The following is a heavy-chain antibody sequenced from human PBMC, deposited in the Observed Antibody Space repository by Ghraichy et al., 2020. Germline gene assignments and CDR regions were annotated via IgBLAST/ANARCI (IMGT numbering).Heavy chain of an antibody. CDR2: IYPGDSDN. V-gene: IGHV5-51*01. J-gene: IGHJ4*02. D-gene: IGHD6-19*01. Sequence: GESLNISCKGSGYSFTTYWIGWVRQVPGKGLEWMGIIYPGDSDNRYSQSFQGQVTISADKSISTAYLQWSSLKASDTAMYYCARHASSGWAPFDYWGQGTLVTVSS. CDR3: ARHASSGWAPFDY. CDR1: GYSFTTYW.